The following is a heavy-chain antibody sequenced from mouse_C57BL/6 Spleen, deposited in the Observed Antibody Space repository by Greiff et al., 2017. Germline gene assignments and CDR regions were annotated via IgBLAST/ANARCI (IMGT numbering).Heavy chain of an antibody. Sequence: EVKLMESGGGLVKPGGSLKLSCAASGFTFSSYAMSWVRQTPEKRLEWVATISDGGSYTYYPDNVKGRFTISRDNAKNNLYLQMSHLKSEDTAMYYWARPSYYSNPWFAYWGQGTLVTVSA. D-gene: IGHD2-5*01. CDR1: GFTFSSYA. V-gene: IGHV5-4*03. CDR3: ARPSYYSNPWFAY. CDR2: ISDGGSYT. J-gene: IGHJ3*01.